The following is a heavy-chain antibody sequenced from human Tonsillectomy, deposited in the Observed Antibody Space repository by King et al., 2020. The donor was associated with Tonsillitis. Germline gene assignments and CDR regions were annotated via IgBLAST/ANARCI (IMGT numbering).Heavy chain of an antibody. Sequence: VQLVESGGGLVQPGGSLRLSCAASGFTVSSNYMSWVRQAPGKGLEWVSVIYSGGSTYYADSVKGRFTISRHNSKNTLYLQMNSLRAEDTAVYYCARVEVYDYYYYLDVWGKGTTVTVSS. J-gene: IGHJ6*03. V-gene: IGHV3-53*04. CDR1: GFTVSSNY. CDR2: IYSGGST. D-gene: IGHD3-22*01. CDR3: ARVEVYDYYYYLDV.